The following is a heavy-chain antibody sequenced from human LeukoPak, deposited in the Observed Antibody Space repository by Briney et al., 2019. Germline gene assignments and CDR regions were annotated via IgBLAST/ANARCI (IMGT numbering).Heavy chain of an antibody. CDR2: IYYSVST. D-gene: IGHD5-12*01. Sequence: TFSSYAMTWVRQAPGKGREWIRTIYYSVSTYFNPSLRSRVTISVDTSKNQFSLKMSSVTAADTAIYYWARDLRTSYGGYDDYWGQGTLVTVSS. V-gene: IGHV4-39*07. CDR1: TFSSYA. J-gene: IGHJ4*02. CDR3: ARDLRTSYGGYDDY.